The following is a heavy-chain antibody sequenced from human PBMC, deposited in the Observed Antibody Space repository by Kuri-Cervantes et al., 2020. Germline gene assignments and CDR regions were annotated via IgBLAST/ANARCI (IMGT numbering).Heavy chain of an antibody. V-gene: IGHV4-61*01. CDR1: GGSVSSGSYY. Sequence: SETLSLTCTVSGGSVSSGSYYWSWIRQPPGKGLEWIGYIYYSGSTNYNPSLKSRVTISVDTSKNQFSLKLSSVTAADTAVYYCARDRVVVVAATPPDRSYYYYYYGMDVWGQGTTVTVSS. J-gene: IGHJ6*02. D-gene: IGHD2-15*01. CDR2: IYYSGST. CDR3: ARDRVVVVAATPPDRSYYYYYYGMDV.